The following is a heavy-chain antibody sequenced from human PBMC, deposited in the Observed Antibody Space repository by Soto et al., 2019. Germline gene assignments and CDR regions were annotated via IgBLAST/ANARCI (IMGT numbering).Heavy chain of an antibody. V-gene: IGHV3-33*08. CDR3: ARDGANTYLPDY. CDR2: VWYDGSNK. Sequence: PGGSLRLSCSASGFPFSNYGMHWVRQAPGKGLEWVSVVWYDGSNKAYADSVKGRFTISRDNSKNTLYLQMNSLRVEDTALYSCARDGANTYLPDYWGQGTLVTVSS. D-gene: IGHD2-21*01. CDR1: GFPFSNYG. J-gene: IGHJ4*02.